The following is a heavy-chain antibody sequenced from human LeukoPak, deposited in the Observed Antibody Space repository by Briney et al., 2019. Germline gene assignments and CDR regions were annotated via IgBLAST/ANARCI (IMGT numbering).Heavy chain of an antibody. V-gene: IGHV3-9*01. D-gene: IGHD1-1*01. CDR3: ARDLHWNQLGL. J-gene: IGHJ4*02. CDR1: GFTFDDYA. CDR2: ISCNSGSI. Sequence: GGSLRLSCAASGFTFDDYAMHWVRQAPGKGLEWVSGISCNSGSIGYADSVKGRFTISRDNAKNSLYLQMNSLRAEDTAVYFCARDLHWNQLGLWGQGTLVTVSS.